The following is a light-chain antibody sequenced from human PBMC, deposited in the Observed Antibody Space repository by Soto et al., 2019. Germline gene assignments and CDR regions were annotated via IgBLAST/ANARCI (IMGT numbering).Light chain of an antibody. CDR2: TND. Sequence: QSVLTQPPSASETPGQTATISCSGSSSNIGTSSVHWYKHLPGTAPKPLIYTNDQRPSGVPDRFSGSKSGTSASLAISGLQSEDEADYYCAVWDDSMNGHVFGAGTKVTVL. CDR1: SSNIGTSS. V-gene: IGLV1-44*01. J-gene: IGLJ1*01. CDR3: AVWDDSMNGHV.